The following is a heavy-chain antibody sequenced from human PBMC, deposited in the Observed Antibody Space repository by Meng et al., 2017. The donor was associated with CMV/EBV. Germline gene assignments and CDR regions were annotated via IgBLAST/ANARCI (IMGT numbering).Heavy chain of an antibody. J-gene: IGHJ6*02. CDR1: GYTFTSYD. CDR2: MNPNSGNT. V-gene: IGHV1-8*01. Sequence: ASVKVSCKASGYTFTSYDINWVRQATGQGLEWMGWMNPNSGNTGYAQKFQGRVTMTRNTSISTAYMELSSLRSEDTAVYYCARDIAWELRPGLPYYYGMDVWGQGTTVTVSS. CDR3: ARDIAWELRPGLPYYYGMDV. D-gene: IGHD1-26*01.